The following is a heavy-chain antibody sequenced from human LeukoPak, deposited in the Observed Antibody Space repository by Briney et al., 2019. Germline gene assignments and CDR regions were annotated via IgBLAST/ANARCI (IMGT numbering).Heavy chain of an antibody. Sequence: GASVKVSCKASGYPFTGYYMHWVRQAPGQGLEWMGWINPNSGGTNYAQKFQGRVTMTRDTSISTAYMELSRLRSDDTAVYYCASLYYYGSGGIDYWGQGTLVTVSS. CDR1: GYPFTGYY. D-gene: IGHD3-10*01. V-gene: IGHV1-2*02. CDR2: INPNSGGT. CDR3: ASLYYYGSGGIDY. J-gene: IGHJ4*02.